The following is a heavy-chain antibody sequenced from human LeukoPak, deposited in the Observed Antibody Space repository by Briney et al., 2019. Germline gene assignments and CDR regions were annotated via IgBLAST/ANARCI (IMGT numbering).Heavy chain of an antibody. Sequence: SGGSLRLSCAASGFTFSSYSMNWVRQAPGKGQEWVSYISSGKTYIYYADSVKGRFTISRDNSKNTLYLQMNSLRAEDTAVYYCAKPHYDSSGYYSQDYWGQGTLVTVSS. CDR3: AKPHYDSSGYYSQDY. J-gene: IGHJ4*02. D-gene: IGHD3-22*01. CDR1: GFTFSSYS. CDR2: ISSGKTYI. V-gene: IGHV3-21*04.